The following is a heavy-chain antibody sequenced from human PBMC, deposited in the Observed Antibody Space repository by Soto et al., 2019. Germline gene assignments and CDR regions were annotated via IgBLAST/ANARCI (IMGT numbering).Heavy chain of an antibody. CDR2: IYWDDDK. J-gene: IGHJ5*02. Sequence: QITLKESGPTLVQRTQTLTLTCTFSGFSISTNGVGVGWIRQPPGKALEWLAVIYWDDDKRYSPSLKSRLTITTDTSKNQVVLTMTNMDPVDTAAYYCAHRRLRRASLWFDPWGPGTLVTVSS. V-gene: IGHV2-5*02. CDR1: GFSISTNGVG. CDR3: AHRRLRRASLWFDP.